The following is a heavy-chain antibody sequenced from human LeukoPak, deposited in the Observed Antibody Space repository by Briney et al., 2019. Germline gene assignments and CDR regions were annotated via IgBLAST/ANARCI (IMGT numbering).Heavy chain of an antibody. CDR3: ARDSSGYGDYFDY. J-gene: IGHJ4*02. CDR1: GGSIGSYY. D-gene: IGHD3-22*01. CDR2: IYYSGST. V-gene: IGHV4-59*01. Sequence: SETLSLTCTVSGGSIGSYYWSWIRQPPGKGLEWIGYIYYSGSTNYNPSLKSRVTISVDTSKNQFSLKLSSVTAADTAVYYCARDSSGYGDYFDYWGQGTLVTVSS.